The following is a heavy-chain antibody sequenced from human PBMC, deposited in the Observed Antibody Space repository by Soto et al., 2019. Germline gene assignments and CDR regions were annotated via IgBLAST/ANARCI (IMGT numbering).Heavy chain of an antibody. CDR3: AAGGTAMDFWCQIMDV. J-gene: IGHJ6*02. CDR2: ISYDGSNK. D-gene: IGHD5-18*01. Sequence: GGSLRLSCAASGFTFSSYAMHWVRQAPGKGLEWVAVISYDGSNKYYADSVKGRFTISRDNSKNTLYLQMNSLRAEDTAVYYCAAGGTAMDFWCQIMDVWGQGTTVTVSS. V-gene: IGHV3-30-3*01. CDR1: GFTFSSYA.